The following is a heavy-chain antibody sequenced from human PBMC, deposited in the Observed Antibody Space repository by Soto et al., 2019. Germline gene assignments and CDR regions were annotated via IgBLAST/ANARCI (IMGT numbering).Heavy chain of an antibody. J-gene: IGHJ4*02. CDR2: IKQDGSET. V-gene: IGHV3-7*01. D-gene: IGHD6-19*01. Sequence: QLVQSGGGLVQPGGSLRLSCAASGFLFDNFWMTWVRQAPGKGLEWVANIKQDGSETYYVDSVKGQFTISRDNSRDSLYLQMNSLRAEDTAMYYCARDTGATVAGTFDFWGQGTLVTVSS. CDR1: GFLFDNFW. CDR3: ARDTGATVAGTFDF.